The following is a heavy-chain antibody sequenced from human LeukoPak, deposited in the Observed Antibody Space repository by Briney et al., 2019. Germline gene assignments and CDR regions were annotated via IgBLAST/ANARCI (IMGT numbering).Heavy chain of an antibody. CDR2: IRYDGSNK. Sequence: PGGSLRLSCAASGFTFSSYGMHWVRQAPGKGLEWVAFIRYDGSNKYYADSVKGRFTISRDNSKNTLYLQMNSLRAEDMAVYYCAKDSSGYYSVWFDPWGQGTLVTVSS. CDR3: AKDSSGYYSVWFDP. J-gene: IGHJ5*02. V-gene: IGHV3-30*02. CDR1: GFTFSSYG. D-gene: IGHD3-22*01.